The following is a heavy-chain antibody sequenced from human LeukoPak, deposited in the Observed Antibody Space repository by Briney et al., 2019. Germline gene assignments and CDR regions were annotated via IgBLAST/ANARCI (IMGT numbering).Heavy chain of an antibody. CDR1: GYTFTSYY. Sequence: ASVKVSCKASGYTFTSYYMHWVRQAPGQGLEWMGWINTADGNTKYSQKFQGRVTITRDTSASIVYLELTSLRSEDTAVYYCARPGASSPGNWFASWGQGTLVTVSS. CDR2: INTADGNT. J-gene: IGHJ5*01. V-gene: IGHV1-3*04. D-gene: IGHD6-13*01. CDR3: ARPGASSPGNWFAS.